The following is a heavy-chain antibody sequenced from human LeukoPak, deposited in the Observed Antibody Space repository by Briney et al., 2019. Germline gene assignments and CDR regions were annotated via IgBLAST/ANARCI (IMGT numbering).Heavy chain of an antibody. Sequence: GGSLRLSCAASGFTFSSYEMNWVRQAPGKGLEWVSYISSSGTTIFYADSVKGRFTISSDSAKNSLYLQMNSLRAEDTSIYYCAREGIYGSGYFDYWGQGTLVTVSS. CDR2: ISSSGTTI. J-gene: IGHJ4*02. CDR1: GFTFSSYE. CDR3: AREGIYGSGYFDY. V-gene: IGHV3-48*03. D-gene: IGHD3-10*01.